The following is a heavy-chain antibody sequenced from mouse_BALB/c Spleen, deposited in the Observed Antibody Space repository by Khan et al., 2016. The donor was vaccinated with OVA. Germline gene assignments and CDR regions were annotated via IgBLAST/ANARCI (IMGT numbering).Heavy chain of an antibody. V-gene: IGHV14-3*02. CDR2: IDPATDNS. Sequence: VQLQESGAELVKPGASVKLSCTASGFSFTDSHMHWVKQSPEQGLEWIGRIDPATDNSKYDPRFQGKAIITADTSSNTAYLHLRSLTSEDTAVFDCAPAGAEDYLDYWGQGTTVTVSS. J-gene: IGHJ2*01. CDR1: GFSFTDSH. CDR3: APAGAEDYLDY.